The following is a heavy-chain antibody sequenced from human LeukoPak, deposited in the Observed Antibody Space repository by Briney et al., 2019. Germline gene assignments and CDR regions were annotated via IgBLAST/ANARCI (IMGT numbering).Heavy chain of an antibody. D-gene: IGHD3-9*01. J-gene: IGHJ4*02. Sequence: GESLKISWKGSGYSFTSYWISWVRQMPGKGLGWMGRIDPSDSYTNYSPSFQGHVTISADKSISTAYLQWSSLKASDTAMYYCARDSTEVDFDYYFDYWGQGTLVTVSS. CDR2: IDPSDSYT. CDR3: ARDSTEVDFDYYFDY. V-gene: IGHV5-10-1*01. CDR1: GYSFTSYW.